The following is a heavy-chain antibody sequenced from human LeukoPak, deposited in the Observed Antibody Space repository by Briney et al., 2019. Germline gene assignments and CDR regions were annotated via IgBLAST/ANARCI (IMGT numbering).Heavy chain of an antibody. CDR3: ARDVFADSSGGSFDF. V-gene: IGHV3-30*04. Sequence: PGGSLRLSCAASGFTFSSYAMHWVRQAPGKGLEWVAVISYDGSNKYYADSVKGRFTISRDNSKNTLYLQMNSLRAEDTAVYYCARDVFADSSGGSFDFWGQGTLVTVSS. D-gene: IGHD3-16*01. CDR2: ISYDGSNK. J-gene: IGHJ4*02. CDR1: GFTFSSYA.